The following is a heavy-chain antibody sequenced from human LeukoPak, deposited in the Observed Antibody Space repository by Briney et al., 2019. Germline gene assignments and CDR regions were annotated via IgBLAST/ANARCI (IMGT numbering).Heavy chain of an antibody. CDR2: ISSSGGTI. D-gene: IGHD5-24*01. Sequence: GGSLRLSCAASGFTFSDYYMSWIRQAPGKGLEWVSYISSSGGTIYYADSVKGRFTISRDNAKNSLYLQMNSLRAEDTAVYYCARDSVEMATPFDYWGQGTLVTVSS. CDR1: GFTFSDYY. CDR3: ARDSVEMATPFDY. J-gene: IGHJ4*02. V-gene: IGHV3-11*01.